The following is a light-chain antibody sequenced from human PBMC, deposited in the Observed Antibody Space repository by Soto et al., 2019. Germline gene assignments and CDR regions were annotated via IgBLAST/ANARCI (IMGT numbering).Light chain of an antibody. CDR3: QQYSSYWT. V-gene: IGKV1-5*01. J-gene: IGKJ1*01. CDR2: DAS. CDR1: QSISGW. Sequence: DVQMTQSPCALSSAVGDRVTITCRASQSISGWLAWYQHKPVKAPKLLIHDASSLEGGVPSKFSGSGSGTEFILTISNLEADDFATYYCQQYSSYWTFGQGTKV.